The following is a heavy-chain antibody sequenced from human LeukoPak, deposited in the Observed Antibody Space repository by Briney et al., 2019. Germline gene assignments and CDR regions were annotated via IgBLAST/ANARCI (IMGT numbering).Heavy chain of an antibody. V-gene: IGHV3-23*01. CDR3: TWRNGDYYWYFDL. J-gene: IGHJ2*01. D-gene: IGHD4-17*01. CDR2: ISGSGVST. CDR1: GFTFSSYF. Sequence: PGGSLRLSCAASGFTFSSYFMNWVRQAPGKGLEWVSTISGSGVSTYYAESVKGRFTISRDNSKNTLYLQMNSLGAEDTAVYYCTWRNGDYYWYFDLWGRGTLVTVSS.